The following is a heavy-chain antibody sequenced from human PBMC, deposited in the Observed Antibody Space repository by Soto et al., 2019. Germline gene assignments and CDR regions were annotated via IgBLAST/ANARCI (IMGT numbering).Heavy chain of an antibody. CDR1: GDTFTGNY. CDR2: INPNSGGT. CDR3: ARDRRYYGSGSYYKGRGYYYYGMDV. D-gene: IGHD3-10*01. V-gene: IGHV1-2*04. J-gene: IGHJ6*02. Sequence: GASVKVSCKASGDTFTGNYMHWVRQAPGQGLEWMGWINPNSGGTNYAQKFQGWVTMTRDTSISTAYMELSRLRSDDTAVYYCARDRRYYGSGSYYKGRGYYYYGMDVWGQGTTVTVSS.